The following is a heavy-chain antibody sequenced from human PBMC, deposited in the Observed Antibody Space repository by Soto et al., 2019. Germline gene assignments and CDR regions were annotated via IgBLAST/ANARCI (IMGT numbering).Heavy chain of an antibody. CDR2: ISYDGSNK. V-gene: IGHV3-30*18. J-gene: IGHJ3*02. CDR1: GFTFSSYG. CDR3: AKDTTQLLPGGTADAFDI. Sequence: GGSLRLSCAASGFTFSSYGMHWVRQAPGKGLEWVAVISYDGSNKYYADSVKGRFTISRDNSKNTLYLQMNSLRAEDTAVYYCAKDTTQLLPGGTADAFDIWGQGTMVTVSS. D-gene: IGHD6-13*01.